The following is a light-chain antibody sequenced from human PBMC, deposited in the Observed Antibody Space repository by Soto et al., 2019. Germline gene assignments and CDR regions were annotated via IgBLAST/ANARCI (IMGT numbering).Light chain of an antibody. Sequence: QSVLTQPPSASGTPGQRVTISCSGSSSNIGSNTVNWYQQLPGTAPKLLIYSNNQPPSGVPDRFSGSKSGTSASLAISGLQSEDEADYYWSAWDDSLNCAVFGGSTQLTVL. CDR3: SAWDDSLNCAV. CDR1: SSNIGSNT. CDR2: SNN. J-gene: IGLJ7*01. V-gene: IGLV1-44*01.